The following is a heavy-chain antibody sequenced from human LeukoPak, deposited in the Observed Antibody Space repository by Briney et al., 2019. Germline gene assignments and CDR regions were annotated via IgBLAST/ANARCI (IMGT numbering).Heavy chain of an antibody. CDR2: IIPIFGTA. V-gene: IGHV1-69*13. CDR1: GYTFTSYA. CDR3: VRDRGWFGELLYDY. D-gene: IGHD3-10*01. Sequence: SVKVSCKASGYTFTSYAISWVRQAPGQGLEWMGGIIPIFGTADYAQKFQGRVTITADESTSTAYMELRSLRSDDTAVYYCVRDRGWFGELLYDYWGQGTLVTVSS. J-gene: IGHJ4*02.